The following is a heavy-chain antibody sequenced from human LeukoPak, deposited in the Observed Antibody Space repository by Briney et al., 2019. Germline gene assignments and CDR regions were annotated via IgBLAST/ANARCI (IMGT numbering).Heavy chain of an antibody. CDR3: ASPSPYYYDSSGYYPFDY. D-gene: IGHD3-22*01. V-gene: IGHV4-39*01. J-gene: IGHJ4*02. Sequence: SETLSLTCTVSGGSISSSSYYWGWIRQPPGKGLEWIGGIYYSGSTYYNPSPKSRVTISVDTSKNQFSLKLSSVTAADTAVYYCASPSPYYYDSSGYYPFDYWGQGTLVTVSS. CDR1: GGSISSSSYY. CDR2: IYYSGST.